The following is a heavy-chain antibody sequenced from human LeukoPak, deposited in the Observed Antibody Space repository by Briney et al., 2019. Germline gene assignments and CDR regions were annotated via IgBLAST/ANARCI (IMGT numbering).Heavy chain of an antibody. CDR3: ASEYKYDSSGANAFDI. D-gene: IGHD3-22*01. V-gene: IGHV1-2*02. Sequence: ASVKVSCKASGYTFTDRYIRWVRQAPGQGLEWMGWIYPNGGGTNYAQKFRGRVTMTRDTSITTAYMEVNRLASDDTAVYYCASEYKYDSSGANAFDIWGQGTMVTVSS. CDR2: IYPNGGGT. CDR1: GYTFTDRY. J-gene: IGHJ3*02.